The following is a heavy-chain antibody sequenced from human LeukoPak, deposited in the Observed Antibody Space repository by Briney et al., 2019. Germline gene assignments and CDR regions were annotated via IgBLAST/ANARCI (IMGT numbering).Heavy chain of an antibody. CDR1: GFTFSSYW. V-gene: IGHV3-74*01. J-gene: IGHJ6*03. CDR2: INSDGSSI. CDR3: ARVKWALNNYMDV. Sequence: GGSLRLSCAASGFTFSSYWMHWVRQAPGKGLVWVSRINSDGSSISYADSVKGRFTISRDNAKNTLYLQMNSLRAEDTAVYYCARVKWALNNYMDVWGKGTTVTVSS. D-gene: IGHD1-26*01.